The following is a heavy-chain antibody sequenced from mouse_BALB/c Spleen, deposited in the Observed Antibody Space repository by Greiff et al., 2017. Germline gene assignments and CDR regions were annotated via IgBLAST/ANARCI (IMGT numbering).Heavy chain of an antibody. CDR2: IDPSDSYT. J-gene: IGHJ2*01. V-gene: IGHV1-69*02. Sequence: QVQLQQPGAELVKPGASVKLSCKASGYTFTSYWMHWVKQRPGQGLEWIGEIDPSDSYTNYNQKFKGKATLTVDKSSSTAYMQLSSLTSEDSAVYYCARRYYGSSYNYWGQGTTLTVSS. CDR3: ARRYYGSSYNY. D-gene: IGHD1-1*01. CDR1: GYTFTSYW.